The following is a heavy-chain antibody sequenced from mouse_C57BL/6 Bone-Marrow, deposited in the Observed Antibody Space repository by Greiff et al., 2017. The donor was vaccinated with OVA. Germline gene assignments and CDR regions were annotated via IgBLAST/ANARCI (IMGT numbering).Heavy chain of an antibody. CDR1: GFTFSDAW. J-gene: IGHJ1*03. V-gene: IGHV6-6*01. CDR2: IRHKANNRAT. Sequence: EVKLQESGGGLVQPGGSMKLSCAASGFTFSDAWMDWVRQSPEKGLEWVAEIRHKANNRATYYAESVKGSFTISNDDSKSSVYLQMSSLRAEDTGIYYCTIGGYSNSRYWYFDVWGTGTTVTVSS. CDR3: TIGGYSNSRYWYFDV. D-gene: IGHD2-5*01.